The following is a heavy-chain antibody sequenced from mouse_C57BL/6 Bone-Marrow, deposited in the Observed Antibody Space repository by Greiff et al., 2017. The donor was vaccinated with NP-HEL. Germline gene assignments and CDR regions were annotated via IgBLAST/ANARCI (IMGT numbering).Heavy chain of an antibody. D-gene: IGHD2-2*01. J-gene: IGHJ3*01. Sequence: VQLQQSGAELVRPGASVTLSCKASGYTFTDYEMHWVKQTPVHGLEWIGAIDPETGGTAYNQKFKGKAILTADKSSSTAYMELRSLTSEDSAFYYCTRSYGYPWFAYWGQGTLVTVSA. CDR2: IDPETGGT. CDR1: GYTFTDYE. V-gene: IGHV1-15*01. CDR3: TRSYGYPWFAY.